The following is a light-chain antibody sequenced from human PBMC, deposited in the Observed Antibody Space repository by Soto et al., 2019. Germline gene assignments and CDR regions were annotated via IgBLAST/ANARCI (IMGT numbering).Light chain of an antibody. Sequence: DIQMTQSPSSLSASVGDRVTITCRASQNIINYLNWYQQKPGKAPQLLIYVASRLESGVPSRFSGNGSGTDFTLTISRLQPEDFATYYCQQSYNAPITFGQGTRLDI. CDR2: VAS. V-gene: IGKV1-39*01. J-gene: IGKJ5*01. CDR1: QNIINY. CDR3: QQSYNAPIT.